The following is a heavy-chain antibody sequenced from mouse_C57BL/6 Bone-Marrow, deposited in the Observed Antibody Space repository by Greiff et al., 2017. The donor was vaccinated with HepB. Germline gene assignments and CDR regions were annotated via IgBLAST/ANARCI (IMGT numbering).Heavy chain of an antibody. J-gene: IGHJ3*01. D-gene: IGHD4-1*01. CDR1: GYTFTSYW. Sequence: QVQLQQPGAELVKPGASVKLSCKASGYTFTSYWMPWVKQRPGQGLAWIGMIHPNSGSTNYNEKFKSKATLTVDKSSSTAYMQLSSLTSEDSAVYYWARLGAWFAYWGQGTLVTVSA. V-gene: IGHV1-64*01. CDR2: IHPNSGST. CDR3: ARLGAWFAY.